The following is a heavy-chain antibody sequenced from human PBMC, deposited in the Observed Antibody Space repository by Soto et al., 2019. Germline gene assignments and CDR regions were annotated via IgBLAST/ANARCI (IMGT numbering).Heavy chain of an antibody. CDR2: ISGSGGST. J-gene: IGHJ4*02. CDR3: AKDPLGAIAAAGSDY. V-gene: IGHV3-23*01. D-gene: IGHD6-13*01. CDR1: GFTFSSYA. Sequence: GGSLRLSCAASGFTFSSYAMSWVRQAPGKGLEWVSAISGSGGSTYYADSVKGRSTISRDNSKNTLYLQMNSLRAEDTAVYYCAKDPLGAIAAAGSDYWGQGTLVTVSS.